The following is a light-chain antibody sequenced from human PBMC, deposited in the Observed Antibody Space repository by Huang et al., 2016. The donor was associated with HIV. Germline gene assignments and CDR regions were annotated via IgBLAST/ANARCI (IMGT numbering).Light chain of an antibody. V-gene: IGKV3-15*01. CDR3: QQYDNWPPFT. CDR2: DAS. J-gene: IGKJ3*01. CDR1: QSVKSN. Sequence: EIVMTQSPGTLSVSPGERAPLSCRASQSVKSNLACDQQKPGQAPRLLIYDASTRATGVPARCSGSGSGTQFTLSISSLQSEDFAVYYCQQYDNWPPFTFGPGTKVDIK.